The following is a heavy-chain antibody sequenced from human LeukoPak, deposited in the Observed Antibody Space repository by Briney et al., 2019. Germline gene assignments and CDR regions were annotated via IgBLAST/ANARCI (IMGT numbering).Heavy chain of an antibody. CDR2: IIPIFGTA. CDR1: GYTFTSYY. V-gene: IGHV1-69*05. Sequence: SVKVSCKASGYTFTSYYMHWVRQAPGQGLEWMGRIIPIFGTADYAQKFQGRVTITTDESTSTAYMEVSSLRSEDTAVYFCARGPTYYYYYMDVWGKGTTVTVSS. CDR3: ARGPTYYYYYMDV. J-gene: IGHJ6*03.